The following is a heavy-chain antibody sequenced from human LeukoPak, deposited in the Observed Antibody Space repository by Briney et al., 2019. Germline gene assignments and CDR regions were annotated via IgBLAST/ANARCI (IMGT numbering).Heavy chain of an antibody. CDR1: GYSFTSYW. J-gene: IGHJ6*03. CDR2: IYPGDSDT. CDR3: ARLWEWLDLDYYYYYCMDV. D-gene: IGHD3-3*01. V-gene: IGHV5-51*01. Sequence: GESLKISCKGSGYSFTSYWIGWVRQMPGKGLEWMGIIYPGDSDTRYSPSFQGEVTIAADKTISTTYLQWSSLKASDTAMYYCARLWEWLDLDYYYYYCMDVWGKGTTVTVSS.